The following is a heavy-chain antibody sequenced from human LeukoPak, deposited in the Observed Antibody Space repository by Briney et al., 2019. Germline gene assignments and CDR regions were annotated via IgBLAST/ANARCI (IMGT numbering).Heavy chain of an antibody. D-gene: IGHD4-17*01. Sequence: PGGSLRLSCAASGFSFSNYAMHWVRQAPGKGLEWVAVISSDGSNRYYVDSVKGRFTISRDTSRNTLYLQMDSLRAEDTAVYYCAREAVTRNYFDYWGQGTLVTVSS. J-gene: IGHJ4*02. CDR2: ISSDGSNR. V-gene: IGHV3-30*03. CDR1: GFSFSNYA. CDR3: AREAVTRNYFDY.